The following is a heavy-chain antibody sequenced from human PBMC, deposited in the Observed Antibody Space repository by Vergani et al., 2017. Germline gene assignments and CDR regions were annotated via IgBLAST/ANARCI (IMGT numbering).Heavy chain of an antibody. J-gene: IGHJ4*02. CDR3: ARTGTTAINDY. Sequence: EVQLVESGGGLVQPGGSLKLSCAASGFTFSGSAMHWVRQASGKWLVGVGRIRSKANSYATAYGASVKGRFTISRDDSKNTAYLQMNSLKTEDTAVYYCARTGTTAINDYWGQGTLVTVSS. CDR1: GFTFSGSA. V-gene: IGHV3-73*02. CDR2: IRSKANSYAT. D-gene: IGHD1-1*01.